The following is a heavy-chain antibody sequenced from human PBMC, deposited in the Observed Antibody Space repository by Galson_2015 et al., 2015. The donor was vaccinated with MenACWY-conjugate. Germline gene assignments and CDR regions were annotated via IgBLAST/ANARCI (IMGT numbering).Heavy chain of an antibody. CDR1: GYTFTSYG. CDR3: ARDRIAAAGTGLFYYGMDV. V-gene: IGHV1-18*01. J-gene: IGHJ6*02. CDR2: ISAYNGNT. Sequence: SVKVSCKASGYTFTSYGISWVRQAPGQGLEWMGWISAYNGNTNYAQKLQGGVTMTTDTSTSTAYMELRSLRSDDTAVYYCARDRIAAAGTGLFYYGMDVWGQGTTVTVSS. D-gene: IGHD6-13*01.